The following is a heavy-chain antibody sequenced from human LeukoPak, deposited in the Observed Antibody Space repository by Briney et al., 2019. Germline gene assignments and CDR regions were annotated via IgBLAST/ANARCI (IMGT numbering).Heavy chain of an antibody. Sequence: PSETLSLTCTVSGGSISSYYWSWIRQPSGKGLEWIGYIYYSGSTNYNPSLKSRVTISVDTSKNQFSLKLSSVTAADTAVYYCARHLGTYDAFDIWGQGTMVTVSS. D-gene: IGHD3-16*01. V-gene: IGHV4-59*08. J-gene: IGHJ3*02. CDR2: IYYSGST. CDR1: GGSISSYY. CDR3: ARHLGTYDAFDI.